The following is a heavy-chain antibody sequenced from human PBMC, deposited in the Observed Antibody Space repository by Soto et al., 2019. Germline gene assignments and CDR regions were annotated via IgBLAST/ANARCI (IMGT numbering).Heavy chain of an antibody. V-gene: IGHV1-2*04. Sequence: GASVKVSCKASGYSFTDYHIHGVRQAPGQGLEWLGRINPKSGGTSTAQKFQGWVTMTTDTSISTASMELTRLTSDDTAIYYCARGDSTDCSNGVCSFFYNHDMDVWG. CDR2: INPKSGGT. CDR1: GYSFTDYH. D-gene: IGHD2-8*01. CDR3: ARGDSTDCSNGVCSFFYNHDMDV. J-gene: IGHJ6*02.